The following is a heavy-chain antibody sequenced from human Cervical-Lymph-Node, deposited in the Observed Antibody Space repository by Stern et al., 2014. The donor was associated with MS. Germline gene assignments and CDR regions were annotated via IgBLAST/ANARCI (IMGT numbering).Heavy chain of an antibody. J-gene: IGHJ2*01. D-gene: IGHD3-3*01. V-gene: IGHV3-9*01. CDR1: GFAFDDYA. Sequence: EVQLEESGGGLVQPGKSLRLSCAASGFAFDDYAMHWVRQAPGQGLEWLSGISWNSGTLTSADSVKGRFTISRENAKNSLFLQMNSLRLEDTAFYYCARTAIFGENWYFDLWGRGTLVTVSS. CDR2: ISWNSGTL. CDR3: ARTAIFGENWYFDL.